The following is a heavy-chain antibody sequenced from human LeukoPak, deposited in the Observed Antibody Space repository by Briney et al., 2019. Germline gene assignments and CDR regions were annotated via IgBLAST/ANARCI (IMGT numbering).Heavy chain of an antibody. J-gene: IGHJ3*02. CDR1: GDSVSSNSAA. D-gene: IGHD2-15*01. CDR2: TYYRSKWYN. Sequence: SQTLSLTFAISGDSVSSNSAAWNWIRQSPSRGLEWPGRTYYRSKWYNDYALSVESRITINPDTSKNQFSLQLNSVTPEDTAVYYCAREVVAGDDAFDIWGQGTMVTVSS. V-gene: IGHV6-1*01. CDR3: AREVVAGDDAFDI.